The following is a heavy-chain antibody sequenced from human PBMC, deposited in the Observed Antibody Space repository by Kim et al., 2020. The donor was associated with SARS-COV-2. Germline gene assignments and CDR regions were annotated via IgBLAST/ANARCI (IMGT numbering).Heavy chain of an antibody. CDR3: AREARPDWFDP. J-gene: IGHJ5*02. V-gene: IGHV6-1*01. D-gene: IGHD6-6*01. CDR2: N. Sequence: NDYAVSVKSRITINPDTSKNQFSLQLNSVTPEDTAVYYCAREARPDWFDPWGQGTLVTVSS.